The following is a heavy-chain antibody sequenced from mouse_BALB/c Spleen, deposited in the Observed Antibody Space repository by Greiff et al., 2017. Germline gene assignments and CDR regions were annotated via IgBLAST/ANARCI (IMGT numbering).Heavy chain of an antibody. CDR3: ARESGNRGFDY. CDR1: GYSITSGYY. D-gene: IGHD2-1*01. CDR2: ISYDGSN. J-gene: IGHJ2*01. V-gene: IGHV3-6*02. Sequence: EVQLQQSGPGLVKPSQSLSLTCSVTGYSITSGYYWNWIRQFPGNKLEWMGYISYDGSNNYNPSLKNRISITRDTSKNQFFLKLNSVTTEDTATYYCARESGNRGFDYWGQGTTLTVSS.